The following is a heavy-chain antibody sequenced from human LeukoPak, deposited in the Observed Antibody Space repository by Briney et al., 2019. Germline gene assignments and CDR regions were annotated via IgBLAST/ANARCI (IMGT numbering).Heavy chain of an antibody. D-gene: IGHD2-2*01. Sequence: ASVKVSCKASGYTFTGYYMHWVRQAPGQGLEWMGWINPNSGGTNYAQKFQGRVTMTRDTSISTAYMEMSRLRSDDTAVYYCARGCFSVGTCCYPFDYWGQGTLVTVSS. CDR1: GYTFTGYY. J-gene: IGHJ4*02. V-gene: IGHV1-2*02. CDR3: ARGCFSVGTCCYPFDY. CDR2: INPNSGGT.